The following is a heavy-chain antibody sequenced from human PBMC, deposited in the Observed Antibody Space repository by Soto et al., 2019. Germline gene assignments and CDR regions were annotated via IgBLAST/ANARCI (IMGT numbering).Heavy chain of an antibody. Sequence: QVPLQASGPGLVKPSQNLSLTCTVTGGSMTSGDQYWTWIRHRPGEGLEWFGYINHRGSLYYNPSVKSRVSMSVDTSKNQFSLNLSSVTAADTAVYYCARGLPQRQGRNMDVWGQGTTVTVSS. CDR3: ARGLPQRQGRNMDV. CDR1: GGSMTSGDQY. J-gene: IGHJ6*02. V-gene: IGHV4-31*03. CDR2: INHRGSL. D-gene: IGHD1-1*01.